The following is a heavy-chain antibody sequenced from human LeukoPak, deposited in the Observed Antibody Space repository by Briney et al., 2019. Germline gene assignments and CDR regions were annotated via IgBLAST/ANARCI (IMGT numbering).Heavy chain of an antibody. J-gene: IGHJ4*02. V-gene: IGHV1-8*01. CDR1: GYSFTNYD. D-gene: IGHD3-16*01. Sequence: ASVKVSCKASGYSFTNYDIHWVRQATGQGLEWMGWMNPNSGNTGYTQKFQGRVIMTSDTSITTAYMELSSLTSGDTAVYYCTRVPRESYAHWGQGTLVTVSS. CDR3: TRVPRESYAH. CDR2: MNPNSGNT.